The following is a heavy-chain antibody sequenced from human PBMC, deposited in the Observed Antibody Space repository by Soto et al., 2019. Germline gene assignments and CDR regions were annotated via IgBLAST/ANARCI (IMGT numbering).Heavy chain of an antibody. Sequence: GSLRLSCAASGFTFSSYSMNWVRQAPGKGLEWVSSISSSSSYIYYADSVKGRFTISRDNAKNSLYLQMNSLRAEDTAVYYCASQSRGTYGSGYYFDYWGQGTLVTVSS. CDR1: GFTFSSYS. CDR3: ASQSRGTYGSGYYFDY. J-gene: IGHJ4*02. V-gene: IGHV3-21*01. D-gene: IGHD3-10*01. CDR2: ISSSSSYI.